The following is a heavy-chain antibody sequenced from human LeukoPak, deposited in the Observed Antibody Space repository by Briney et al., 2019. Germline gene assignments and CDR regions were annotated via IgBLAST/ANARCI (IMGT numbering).Heavy chain of an antibody. CDR2: IKSKTDGGTT. J-gene: IGHJ4*02. CDR3: TTGPIVVVPAAMRY. CDR1: GYSISSGYY. D-gene: IGHD2-2*01. Sequence: PSETLSLTCTVSGYSISSGYYWGWIRQPPGKGLEWVGRIKSKTDGGTTDYAAPVKGRFTISRDDSKNTLYLQMNSLKTEDTAVYYCTTGPIVVVPAAMRYWGQGTLVTVSS. V-gene: IGHV3-15*01.